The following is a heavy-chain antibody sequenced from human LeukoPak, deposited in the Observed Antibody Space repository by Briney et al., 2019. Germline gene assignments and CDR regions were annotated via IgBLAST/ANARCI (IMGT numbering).Heavy chain of an antibody. CDR1: GGSISSYY. V-gene: IGHV4-4*07. CDR3: ARDPTSVSVYAFDI. CDR2: IYTSGST. J-gene: IGHJ3*02. D-gene: IGHD1-14*01. Sequence: PSETLSLTCTVSGGSISSYYWSWIRRPAGKGLEWIGRIYTSGSTNYNPSLKSRVTMSVDTSKNQFSLKLSSVTAADTAVYYCARDPTSVSVYAFDIWGQGTMVTVSS.